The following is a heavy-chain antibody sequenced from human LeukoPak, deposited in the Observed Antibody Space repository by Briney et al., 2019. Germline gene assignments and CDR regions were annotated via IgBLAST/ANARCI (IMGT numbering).Heavy chain of an antibody. CDR2: ISWNSGSI. CDR1: GFTVSTNY. V-gene: IGHV3-9*01. J-gene: IGHJ6*02. CDR3: ARVASPWYYYGMDV. Sequence: SLRLSCAASGFTVSTNYMSWVRQAPGKGLEWVSGISWNSGSIGYADSVKGRFTISRDNAKNSLHLQMNSLRAEDTAVYYCARVASPWYYYGMDVWGQGTTVTVSS.